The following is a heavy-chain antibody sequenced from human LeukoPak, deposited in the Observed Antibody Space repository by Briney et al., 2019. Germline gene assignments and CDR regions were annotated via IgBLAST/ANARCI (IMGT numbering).Heavy chain of an antibody. J-gene: IGHJ4*02. Sequence: PSETLSLTCAVYGGSFSGYYWSWIRQPPGKGLEWIGEINHSGSTNYNPSLKSRVTISVDTSKSQFSLKLSSVTAADTAVYYCARQRLYIPQLLRWGQGTLVTVSS. CDR2: INHSGST. D-gene: IGHD1-26*01. V-gene: IGHV4-34*01. CDR1: GGSFSGYY. CDR3: ARQRLYIPQLLR.